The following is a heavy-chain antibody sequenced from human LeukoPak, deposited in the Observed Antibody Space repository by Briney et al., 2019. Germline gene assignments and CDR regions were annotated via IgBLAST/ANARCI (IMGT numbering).Heavy chain of an antibody. CDR2: ISSSSSYI. CDR1: GFTFSSYS. J-gene: IGHJ4*02. CDR3: ARDTHPPYYFDY. Sequence: GGSLRLSCAAPGFTFSSYSMNWVRQAPGKGLEWVSSISSSSSYIYYADSVKGRFTISRDNAKNSLYLQMNSLRAEDTAVYYCARDTHPPYYFDYWGQGTLVTVSS. V-gene: IGHV3-21*01.